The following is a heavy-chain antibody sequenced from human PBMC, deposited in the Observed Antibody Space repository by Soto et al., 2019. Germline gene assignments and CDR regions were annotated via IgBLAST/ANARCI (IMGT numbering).Heavy chain of an antibody. J-gene: IGHJ4*02. CDR3: ARVTVGARGGYFDY. D-gene: IGHD4-17*01. CDR1: GGPFIIGSYS. V-gene: IGHV4-61*01. Sequence: SEALFLTCTVSGGPFIIGSYSCSWIRQPPGKGLEWIGYIYYSGSTNYNPSLRSRVTISVDTSKNQFSLKLSSVTAADTAVYYCARVTVGARGGYFDYWGQGNLVTVSS. CDR2: IYYSGST.